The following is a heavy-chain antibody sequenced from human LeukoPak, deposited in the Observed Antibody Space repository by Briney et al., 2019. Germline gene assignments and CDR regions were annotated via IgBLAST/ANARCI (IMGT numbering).Heavy chain of an antibody. CDR3: ARHDGYTYGHLFDY. J-gene: IGHJ4*01. CDR2: IYYSGTT. CDR1: GVSISSYY. V-gene: IGHV4-59*08. Sequence: SETLSLTCTVYGVSISSYYWSWLRQTQGQGLERFGNIYYSGTTNYNPSLKSRVTILIDTSKNQFCLKVSSVTAADTAVYYCARHDGYTYGHLFDYWGQGSLVTVSS. D-gene: IGHD5-18*01.